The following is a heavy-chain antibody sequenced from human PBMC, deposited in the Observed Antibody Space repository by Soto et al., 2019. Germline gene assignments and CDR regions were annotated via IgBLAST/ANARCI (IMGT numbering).Heavy chain of an antibody. Sequence: QVQLVESGGGVVQPGRSLRLSCAASGFTFSSYGMHWVRQAPGKGLEWVAVISYDGSNKYYPDSVKGRFTISRDNSKNTLYLQMNSLRAEDTAVYYCAKDREDSSRWYGGYYYYGMDVWGQGTTVTVSS. CDR3: AKDREDSSRWYGGYYYYGMDV. V-gene: IGHV3-30*18. CDR1: GFTFSSYG. J-gene: IGHJ6*02. CDR2: ISYDGSNK. D-gene: IGHD6-13*01.